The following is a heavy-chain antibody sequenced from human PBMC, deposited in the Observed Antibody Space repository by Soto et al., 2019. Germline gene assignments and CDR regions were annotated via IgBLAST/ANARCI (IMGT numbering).Heavy chain of an antibody. CDR3: ASGPSDIVEEDAFDI. V-gene: IGHV6-1*01. Sequence: SQTLSLTCAISGDSVSINSAAWNWIRQSPSRGLEWLGRTYYGSKWYNDYAVSVKSRITINPDTSKNQFSLQLNSVTPEDTAVYYCASGPSDIVEEDAFDIWGQGTMVTVSS. D-gene: IGHD2-15*01. CDR2: TYYGSKWYN. CDR1: GDSVSINSAA. J-gene: IGHJ3*02.